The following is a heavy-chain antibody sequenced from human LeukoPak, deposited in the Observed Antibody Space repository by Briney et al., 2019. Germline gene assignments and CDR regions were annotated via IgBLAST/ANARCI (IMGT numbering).Heavy chain of an antibody. Sequence: PGGSLRLSCAASGFTFSSYVMHWVRQAPGKGLEWVAIISYDGSNEYYADSVKGRFTISRDNSKNTLYLQMNSLRAADTAVYYCARENRHWFDPWGQGTLVTVSS. CDR2: ISYDGSNE. CDR1: GFTFSSYV. CDR3: ARENRHWFDP. J-gene: IGHJ5*02. V-gene: IGHV3-30*04.